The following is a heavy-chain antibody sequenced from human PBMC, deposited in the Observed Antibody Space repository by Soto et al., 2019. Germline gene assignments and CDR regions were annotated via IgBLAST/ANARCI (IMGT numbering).Heavy chain of an antibody. J-gene: IGHJ6*02. V-gene: IGHV1-2*04. CDR1: GYTFTGYY. CDR2: INPNSGGT. D-gene: IGHD6-19*01. Sequence: ASVKVSCKASGYTFTGYYMHWVRQAPGQGLEWMGWINPNSGGTNYAQKFQGWVTMTRDTSISTAYMELSRLRSDDTAVYYCARVKEPGIAVAGTYYYYGMDVWG. CDR3: ARVKEPGIAVAGTYYYYGMDV.